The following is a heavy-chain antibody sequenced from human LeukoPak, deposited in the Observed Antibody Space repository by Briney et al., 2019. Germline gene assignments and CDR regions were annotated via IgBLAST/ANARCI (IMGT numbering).Heavy chain of an antibody. CDR3: ARVATGATTSNYFYYYMDV. CDR2: ITSTGAYI. CDR1: GFTFGLYT. J-gene: IGHJ6*03. Sequence: GGSLRLSCDASGFTFGLYTITWVRQAPGKGLEWVSSITSTGAYINHADSVKGRFTISRDNAKNSLYLQMDSLRAEDTAVYYCARVATGATTSNYFYYYMDVWGRGTTVTVSS. D-gene: IGHD1-26*01. V-gene: IGHV3-21*01.